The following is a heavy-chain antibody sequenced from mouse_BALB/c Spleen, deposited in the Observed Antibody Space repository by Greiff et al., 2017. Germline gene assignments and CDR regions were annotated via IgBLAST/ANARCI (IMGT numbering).Heavy chain of an antibody. J-gene: IGHJ4*01. Sequence: QVQLQQSGAELVMPGASVKMSCKASGYTFTDYWMHWVKQRPGQGLEWIGAIDTSDSYTSYNQKFKGKATLTVDESSSAAYMQLSSLTSEDSAVYYCARNGDYGSSYDYAMDYWGQGTSVTVSS. CDR3: ARNGDYGSSYDYAMDY. V-gene: IGHV1-69*01. CDR2: IDTSDSYT. D-gene: IGHD1-1*01. CDR1: GYTFTDYW.